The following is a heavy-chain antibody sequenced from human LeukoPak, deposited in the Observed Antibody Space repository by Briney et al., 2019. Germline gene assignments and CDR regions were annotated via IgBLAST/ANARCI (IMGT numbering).Heavy chain of an antibody. D-gene: IGHD2-21*01. V-gene: IGHV1-69*04. J-gene: IGHJ4*02. CDR1: GGTFSSYA. CDR3: VREEYGGYFDY. CDR2: TIPILGIA. Sequence: SVKVSCKASGGTFSSYAISWVRQAPGQGLEWMGRTIPILGIANYAQKFQGRVTITADKSTSTAYMELSSLRSEDTAVYYCVREEYGGYFDYWGQGTLVTVSS.